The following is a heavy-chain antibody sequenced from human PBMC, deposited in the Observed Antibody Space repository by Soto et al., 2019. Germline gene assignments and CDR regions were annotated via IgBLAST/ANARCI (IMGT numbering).Heavy chain of an antibody. CDR1: GGSLSSYY. J-gene: IGHJ5*02. CDR3: ARGYCSSTSCYIWDNWFDP. D-gene: IGHD2-2*02. CDR2: IYYSGRT. V-gene: IGHV4-59*01. Sequence: PSETLSLTCTVSGGSLSSYYWSWIRQPPGKGLEWIGYIYYSGRTNYNPSLKSRVTISVDTSKNQFSLKLSSVTAADTAVYYCARGYCSSTSCYIWDNWFDPWGQGTLVTVSS.